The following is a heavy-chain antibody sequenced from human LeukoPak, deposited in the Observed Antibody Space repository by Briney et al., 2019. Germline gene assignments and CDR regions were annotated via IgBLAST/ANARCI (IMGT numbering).Heavy chain of an antibody. CDR3: ARRDIVVVVAATYFDY. V-gene: IGHV4-34*01. CDR2: INHSGST. J-gene: IGHJ4*02. D-gene: IGHD2-15*01. Sequence: PSETPSLTCAVYGGSFSGYYWSWIRQPPGKGLEWIGEINHSGSTNYNPSLKSRVTISVDTSKNQFSLKLSSVTAADTAVYYCARRDIVVVVAATYFDYWGQGTLVTVSS. CDR1: GGSFSGYY.